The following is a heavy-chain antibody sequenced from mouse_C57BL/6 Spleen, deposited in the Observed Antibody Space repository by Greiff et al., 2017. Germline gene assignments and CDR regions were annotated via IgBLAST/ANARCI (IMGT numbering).Heavy chain of an antibody. D-gene: IGHD2-4*01. V-gene: IGHV1-55*01. Sequence: QVQLQQPGAELVKPGASVKMSCKASGYTFTSYWITWVKQRPGQGLEWIGDIYPGSGSTNYNEKFKSKATLTVDTSSSTAYMQLSSLTSEDSAVYDCAREIYYDYDEGYYFDYWGQGTTLTVSS. CDR3: AREIYYDYDEGYYFDY. J-gene: IGHJ2*01. CDR1: GYTFTSYW. CDR2: IYPGSGST.